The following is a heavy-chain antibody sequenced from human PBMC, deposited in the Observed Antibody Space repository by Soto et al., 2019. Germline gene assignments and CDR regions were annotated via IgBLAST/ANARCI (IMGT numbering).Heavy chain of an antibody. CDR2: IKRDGSEQ. D-gene: IGHD3-9*01. J-gene: IGHJ5*02. Sequence: GGSLRLSCEGSGFSFSLYWMSWVRQAPGKGLEWVAIIKRDGSEQYYAYSVKGNFTISRDNDKNSLFLEINSLKTEDKAVYYCARDKTTYDSASGEDLWGPGTLVTVSS. CDR3: ARDKTTYDSASGEDL. CDR1: GFSFSLYW. V-gene: IGHV3-7*03.